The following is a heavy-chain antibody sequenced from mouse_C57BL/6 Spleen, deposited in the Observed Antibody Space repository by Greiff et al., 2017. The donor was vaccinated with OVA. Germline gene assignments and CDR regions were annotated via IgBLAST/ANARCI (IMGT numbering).Heavy chain of an antibody. V-gene: IGHV5-17*01. D-gene: IGHD2-4*01. CDR3: AREDIYYDYSFAY. CDR2: ISSGSSTI. J-gene: IGHJ3*01. Sequence: EVQLVESGGGLVKPGGSLKLSCAASGFTFSDYGMHWVRQAPEKGPEWVAYISSGSSTIYYADTVKGRFTISRDNAKNTLFLQMTSLRSEDTAMYYCAREDIYYDYSFAYWGQGTLVTVSA. CDR1: GFTFSDYG.